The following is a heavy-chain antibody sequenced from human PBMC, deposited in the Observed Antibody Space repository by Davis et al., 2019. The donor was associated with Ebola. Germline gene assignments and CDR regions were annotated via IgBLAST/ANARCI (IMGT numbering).Heavy chain of an antibody. D-gene: IGHD2-2*01. Sequence: PSETLSLTCNVSGGSVNSGDYYWSWVRQPPGQGLEWIGSVYYSGTTLYNPSLKSRVTMSVDTSKSQFSLRLTSLTAADTAMYYCAKAQYCTSTTCYDWFDPWGQGTLVTVS. CDR1: GGSVNSGDYY. J-gene: IGHJ5*02. CDR2: VYYSGTT. CDR3: AKAQYCTSTTCYDWFDP. V-gene: IGHV4-61*08.